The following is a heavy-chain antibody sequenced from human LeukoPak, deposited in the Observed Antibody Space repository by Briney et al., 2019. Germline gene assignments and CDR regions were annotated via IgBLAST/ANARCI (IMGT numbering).Heavy chain of an antibody. CDR3: TRVATAGTWTDY. V-gene: IGHV3-33*03. J-gene: IGHJ4*02. D-gene: IGHD6-25*01. Sequence: GGSLRLSCAASGFTFSDYGMQGVRQAPGKGLECLSVIWSGGSIADFAESVRGRFTISRDNSKNTVYLQMNSLRAEDTAIYFCTRVATAGTWTDYWGQGTLVTVSS. CDR1: GFTFSDYG. CDR2: IWSGGSIA.